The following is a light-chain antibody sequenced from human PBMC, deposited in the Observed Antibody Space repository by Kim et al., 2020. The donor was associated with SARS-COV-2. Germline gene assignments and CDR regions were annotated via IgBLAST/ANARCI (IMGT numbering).Light chain of an antibody. CDR2: CSN. CDR3: RAEGNDLLSGWV. CDR1: SNNVGND. J-gene: IGLJ3*02. Sequence: GERIAISCSGSSNNVGNDVVWCQQLPRPTAKHLIYCSNNQPPAVPAHFSGGKKGATAASPVTGGHEEDEADYYCRAEGNDLLSGWVFGRGTKLTVL. V-gene: IGLV1-40*03.